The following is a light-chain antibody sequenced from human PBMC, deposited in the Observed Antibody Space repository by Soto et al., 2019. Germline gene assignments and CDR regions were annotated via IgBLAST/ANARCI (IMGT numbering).Light chain of an antibody. CDR1: SIDVGGYNY. CDR2: DVA. CDR3: SSYTSSSTLYV. J-gene: IGLJ1*01. V-gene: IGLV2-14*03. Sequence: QSVLTQPASVSGSPGQSIAISCTGASIDVGGYNYVSWYQQHPGKAPKLMIYDVASRPSGVSDRFSGSKSGNTASLTISGLQAEDEADYYCSSYTSSSTLYVLGTGTKVPVL.